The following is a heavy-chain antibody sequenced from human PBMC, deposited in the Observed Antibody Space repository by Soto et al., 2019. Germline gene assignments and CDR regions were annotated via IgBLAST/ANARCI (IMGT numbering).Heavy chain of an antibody. CDR3: ARDTHNGYDFWSGHQLDY. CDR2: ISSSSSYI. V-gene: IGHV3-21*01. J-gene: IGHJ4*02. Sequence: GGSLRLSCAASGFTFSSYSMNWVRQAPGKGLEWVSSISSSSSYIYYADSVKGRFTTSRDNAKNSLYLQMNSLRAEDTAVYYCARDTHNGYDFWSGHQLDYWGQGTLVTVSS. CDR1: GFTFSSYS. D-gene: IGHD3-3*01.